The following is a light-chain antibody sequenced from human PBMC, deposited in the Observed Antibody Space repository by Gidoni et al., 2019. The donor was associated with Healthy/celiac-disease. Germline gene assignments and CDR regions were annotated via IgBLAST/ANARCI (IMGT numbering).Light chain of an antibody. CDR2: DDS. CDR1: NIGSKS. J-gene: IGLJ2*01. V-gene: IGLV3-21*02. Sequence: SYVLNQPTSVSVAPGQTARITCGGNNIGSKSVHWDQQKPGQAPVLVVYDDSDRPSGIPKRFSGSNSGNTATLTISRVEAGDEADYYCQVWDSSSDHVVFGGGTKLTVL. CDR3: QVWDSSSDHVV.